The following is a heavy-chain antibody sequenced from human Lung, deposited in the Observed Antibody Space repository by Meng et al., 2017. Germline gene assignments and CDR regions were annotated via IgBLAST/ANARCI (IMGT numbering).Heavy chain of an antibody. Sequence: GEVEGAVPRPVEALGDLAPPLGCLGGPIHQCYRVGLGPQPPGKGLEWIGEIYHSGSTNYNPSLKSRVTISVDKSKNQFSLKLSSVTAADTAVYYCARRGLWLDPQNFDYWGQGTLVTASS. V-gene: IGHV4-4*02. J-gene: IGHJ4*02. CDR1: GPIHQCYR. CDR3: ARRGLWLDPQNFDY. CDR2: IYHSGST. D-gene: IGHD6-19*01.